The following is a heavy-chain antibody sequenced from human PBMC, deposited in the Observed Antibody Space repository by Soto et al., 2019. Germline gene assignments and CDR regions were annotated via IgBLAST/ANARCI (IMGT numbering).Heavy chain of an antibody. Sequence: GGSLRLSCVASGFRFSDYGMHWVRQAPCKGLEWVAVISYDATKKYYAESLKGRFTISRDNSKSTLYLQMNSLSGDDTAVYYCAKRAAPRAYYIDLWGQGVLVTVSS. CDR2: ISYDATKK. J-gene: IGHJ4*02. CDR1: GFRFSDYG. CDR3: AKRAAPRAYYIDL. V-gene: IGHV3-30*18. D-gene: IGHD6-13*01.